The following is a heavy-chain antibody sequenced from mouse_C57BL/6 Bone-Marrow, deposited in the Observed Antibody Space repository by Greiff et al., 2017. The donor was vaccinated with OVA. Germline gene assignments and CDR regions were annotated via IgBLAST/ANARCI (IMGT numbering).Heavy chain of an antibody. V-gene: IGHV5-4*01. CDR2: ISDGGSYT. J-gene: IGHJ1*03. CDR3: ARHGSSSWYFDV. CDR1: GFTFSSYA. Sequence: EVQLQESGGGLVKPGGSLKLSCAASGFTFSSYAMSWVRQTPEKRLEWVATISDGGSYTYYPDNVKGRFTISRDNAKNNLYLQMSHLKSEDTAMYYCARHGSSSWYFDVWGTGTTVTVSS. D-gene: IGHD1-1*01.